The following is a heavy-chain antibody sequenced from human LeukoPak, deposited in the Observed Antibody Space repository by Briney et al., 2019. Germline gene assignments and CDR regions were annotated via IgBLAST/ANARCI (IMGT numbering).Heavy chain of an antibody. CDR2: ISGIGRTT. CDR3: AKASTSGWFPFDY. Sequence: GGSLRLSCAASGFTFSNYAMSWVRRAPGKGLEWVSGISGIGRTTYYADSVKGRFTISRDNSKNTLYLQMNSLRAEDTAVYYCAKASTSGWFPFDYWGQGTLVTVSS. D-gene: IGHD6-19*01. CDR1: GFTFSNYA. V-gene: IGHV3-23*01. J-gene: IGHJ4*02.